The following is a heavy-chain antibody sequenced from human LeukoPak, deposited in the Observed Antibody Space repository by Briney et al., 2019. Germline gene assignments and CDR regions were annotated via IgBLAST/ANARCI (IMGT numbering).Heavy chain of an antibody. Sequence: GGSLRLSCEASGFTFSRYGMSWVRQAPGKGLEWVAVISSDGSYKYYADSVKGRFTISRDNSKNTLYLQMNSLIPEDTAVYYCARQYISGQWYFDYWGQGTLVTVSS. V-gene: IGHV3-30*03. D-gene: IGHD5-18*01. CDR3: ARQYISGQWYFDY. CDR2: ISSDGSYK. J-gene: IGHJ4*02. CDR1: GFTFSRYG.